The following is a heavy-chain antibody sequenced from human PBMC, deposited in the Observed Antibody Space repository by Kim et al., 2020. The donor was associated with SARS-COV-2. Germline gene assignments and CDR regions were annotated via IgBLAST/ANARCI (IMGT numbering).Heavy chain of an antibody. CDR3: ARGTMVRGAICDP. V-gene: IGHV4-39*07. Sequence: SETLSLTCTVSGGSISSSSYYWGWIRQPPGKGLEWIGSIYYSGSTYYNPSLKSRVTISVDTSKNQFSLKLSSVTAADTAVYYCARGTMVRGAICDPWGQGTLVTVSS. CDR1: GGSISSSSYY. CDR2: IYYSGST. D-gene: IGHD3-10*01. J-gene: IGHJ5*02.